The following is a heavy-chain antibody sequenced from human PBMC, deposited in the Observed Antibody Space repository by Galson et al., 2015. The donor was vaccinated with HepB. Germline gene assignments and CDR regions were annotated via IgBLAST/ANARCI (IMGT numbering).Heavy chain of an antibody. Sequence: CAISGDSVSSNSAAWNWIRQSPSRGLEWLGRTYYRFKWYYDYAASVKSRITINPDISKNQFSLQLNSVTPEDAAVYYCARNVYYDTSGYYYKPGWIDPWGQGTLVTVPS. CDR1: GDSVSSNSAA. CDR3: ARNVYYDTSGYYYKPGWIDP. V-gene: IGHV6-1*01. CDR2: TYYRFKWYY. D-gene: IGHD3-22*01. J-gene: IGHJ5*02.